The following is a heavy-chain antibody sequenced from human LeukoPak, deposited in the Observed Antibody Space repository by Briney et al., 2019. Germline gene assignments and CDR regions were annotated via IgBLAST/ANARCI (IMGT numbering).Heavy chain of an antibody. V-gene: IGHV5-51*01. CDR3: ARNSWYSGSYSHSINWFDP. CDR2: IYPGDSDT. Sequence: GESLKISCKGSGYSFTSYWIGWVRRTPGKGLEWMGIIYPGDSDTRYSPSFQGHVTISADKSISTAYLQWSSLKASDTAMYYCARNSWYSGSYSHSINWFDPWGQGTLVTVSS. J-gene: IGHJ5*02. D-gene: IGHD1-26*01. CDR1: GYSFTSYW.